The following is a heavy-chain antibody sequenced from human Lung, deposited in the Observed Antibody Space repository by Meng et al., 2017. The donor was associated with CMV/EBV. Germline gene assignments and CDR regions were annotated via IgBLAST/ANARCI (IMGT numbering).Heavy chain of an antibody. D-gene: IGHD6-13*01. CDR3: ARGGSSSWRQGVFDY. V-gene: IGHV3-20*01. J-gene: IGHJ4*02. CDR1: GFTFDDYG. CDR2: INLYGDST. Sequence: EXXRLSXAASGFTFDDYGVSWVRQVPGKGLEWVSGINLYGDSTGYADSVKGRFTISRDNDKNSMYLQMNSLRAEDTAVYHCARGGSSSWRQGVFDYWGQGTXVTVAS.